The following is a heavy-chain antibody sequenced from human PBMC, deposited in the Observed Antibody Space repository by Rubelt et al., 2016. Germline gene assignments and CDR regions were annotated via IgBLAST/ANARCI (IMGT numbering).Heavy chain of an antibody. CDR1: GGSFSGYY. V-gene: IGHV4-34*01. J-gene: IGHJ4*02. CDR2: INHSEST. Sequence: QVQLQQWGAGLLKPSETLSLTCAVYGGSFSGYYWGWVRQPPGKGLEWIGEINHSESTNYNPFIKGRVTISVDTSKNQFSLKLSSVTAADTAVYYCARGVGYCTNGVCQDWGQGTLVTVSS. CDR3: ARGVGYCTNGVCQD. D-gene: IGHD2-8*01.